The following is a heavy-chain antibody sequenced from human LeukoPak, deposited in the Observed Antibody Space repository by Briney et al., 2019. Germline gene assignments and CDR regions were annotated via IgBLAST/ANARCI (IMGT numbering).Heavy chain of an antibody. D-gene: IGHD6-13*01. CDR2: VSYRGTT. V-gene: IGHV4-59*01. Sequence: SETLSLTCTVSGGSIKSYYWHWIRQPPGKGLEWIGYVSYRGTTNYNPSLKSRVTISVDTSKNQFSLKLSSVTAADTAVYYCARPYSSNWYDAFHIWGQGTMVTVSS. CDR1: GGSIKSYY. J-gene: IGHJ3*02. CDR3: ARPYSSNWYDAFHI.